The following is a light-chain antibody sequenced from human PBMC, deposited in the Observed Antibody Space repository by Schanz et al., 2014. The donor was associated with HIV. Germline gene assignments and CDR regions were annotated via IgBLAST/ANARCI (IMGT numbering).Light chain of an antibody. CDR1: SSDVGGYNY. V-gene: IGLV2-8*01. Sequence: QSVLTQPPSASGSPGQSVTISCTGTSSDVGGYNYVSWYQQHPGKAPKLLIYEVSKRPSGVPDRFSGSKSGNTASLTVSGLQPEDEADYYCSSYTSSSTLVFGTGTKLTVL. J-gene: IGLJ1*01. CDR2: EVS. CDR3: SSYTSSSTLV.